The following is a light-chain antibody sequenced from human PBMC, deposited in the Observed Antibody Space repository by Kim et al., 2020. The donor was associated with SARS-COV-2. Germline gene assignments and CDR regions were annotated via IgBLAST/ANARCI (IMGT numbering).Light chain of an antibody. CDR2: DGS. CDR3: QQYDNFPRT. V-gene: IGKV1-33*01. J-gene: IGKJ4*01. CDR1: QDISNH. Sequence: DIQMTQSPSSLSASVGDRVTISCQASQDISNHLKWYQQKPGKAPKLLIYDGSILEAGVPSRFSGSGSGTDFTFSIRSLQPEDIATCYCQQYDNFPRTFGGGTKVEIK.